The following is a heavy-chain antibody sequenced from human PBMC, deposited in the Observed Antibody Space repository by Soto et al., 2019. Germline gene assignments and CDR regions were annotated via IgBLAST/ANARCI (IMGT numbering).Heavy chain of an antibody. Sequence: QVQLQQWGAGLLKPSETLSLTCAVYGGSFSGYYWSWIRQPPGKGLEWIGEINHSGSTNYNPSLKSRVTISVDTSKNQFSLKLSSVTAADTAVYYCARAVAANRPPGPWGQGTLVTVSS. J-gene: IGHJ5*02. V-gene: IGHV4-34*01. CDR1: GGSFSGYY. CDR2: INHSGST. D-gene: IGHD6-19*01. CDR3: ARAVAANRPPGP.